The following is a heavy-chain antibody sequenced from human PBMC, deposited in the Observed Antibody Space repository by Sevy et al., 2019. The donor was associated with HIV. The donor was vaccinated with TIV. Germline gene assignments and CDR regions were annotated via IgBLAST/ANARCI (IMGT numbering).Heavy chain of an antibody. CDR2: INPNSGGT. V-gene: IGHV1-2*04. J-gene: IGHJ3*02. Sequence: ASVKVSCKASGYTFTGYYMHWVRQAPGQGLEWMGWINPNSGGTNYAQKFQGWVTLTRDTSISTAYMELSRRRSDDTAVYYCAAEGIVVDDAFDIWGQGTMVTVSS. CDR1: GYTFTGYY. CDR3: AAEGIVVDDAFDI. D-gene: IGHD3-22*01.